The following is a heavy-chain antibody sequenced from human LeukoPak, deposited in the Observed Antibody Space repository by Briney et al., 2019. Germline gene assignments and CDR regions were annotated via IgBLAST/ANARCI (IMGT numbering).Heavy chain of an antibody. CDR2: IIPMFGTT. CDR3: ARAYNTPAYYYYYMDV. Sequence: SVKGSCKASGGTFSSYAISWVRQAPGQGLEWMGGIIPMFGTTNYAQKFQGRVTITTDEFTSTAYMELSSLRSEDTAVYYCARAYNTPAYYYYYMDVWGKGTTVTVSS. D-gene: IGHD3-3*01. CDR1: GGTFSSYA. V-gene: IGHV1-69*05. J-gene: IGHJ6*03.